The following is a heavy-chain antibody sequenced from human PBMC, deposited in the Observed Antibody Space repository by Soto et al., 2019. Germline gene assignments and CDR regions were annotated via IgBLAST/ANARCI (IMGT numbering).Heavy chain of an antibody. CDR2: INTDMGNT. V-gene: IGHV1-3*04. J-gene: IGHJ4*02. D-gene: IGHD1-26*01. Sequence: QVQFVQSGPKVRNPGAAVKVSCKAFGSTFNNYLIHWVRQAPGQRLEWMGWINTDMGNTKYSQKFQDRLAITRDTSASAVYMELNSVTSEDTAVYYCARLSSGSGVYWGQGTLLTVSS. CDR1: GSTFNNYL. CDR3: ARLSSGSGVY.